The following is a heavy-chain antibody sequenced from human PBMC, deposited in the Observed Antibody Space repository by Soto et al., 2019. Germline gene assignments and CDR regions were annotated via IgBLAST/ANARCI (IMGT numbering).Heavy chain of an antibody. V-gene: IGHV1-18*01. J-gene: IGHJ6*03. CDR2: ISAYNGNT. CDR1: GYTFTSYG. D-gene: IGHD3-10*01. Sequence: ASVKVSCKASGYTFTSYGISWVRQAPGQGLEWMGWISAYNGNTNYAQKLQGRVTMTTDTSTSTAYMELRSLRSDDTAVYYCARVLLCFGEFHSDYYYYYMDVWGKGTTVTVSS. CDR3: ARVLLCFGEFHSDYYYYYMDV.